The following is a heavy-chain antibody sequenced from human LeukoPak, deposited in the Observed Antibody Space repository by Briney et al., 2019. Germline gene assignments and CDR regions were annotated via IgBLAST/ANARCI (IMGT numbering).Heavy chain of an antibody. Sequence: SETLSLTCAVYGGSFSGYHWSWIRQSPGKGLEWIGEIHHSGSTNYNPSLKSRVTISVDTSKNQFSLQLNSVTPEDTAVYYCARDSWAAAGYFDYWGQGTLVTVSS. CDR3: ARDSWAAAGYFDY. CDR1: GGSFSGYH. J-gene: IGHJ4*02. CDR2: IHHSGST. D-gene: IGHD6-13*01. V-gene: IGHV4-34*01.